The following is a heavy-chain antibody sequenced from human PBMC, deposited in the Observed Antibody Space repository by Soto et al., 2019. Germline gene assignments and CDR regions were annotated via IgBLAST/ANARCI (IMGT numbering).Heavy chain of an antibody. Sequence: SVKVSCKASGDTFGRFTINWVRQAPGQGLEWMGGIKPISDITNYAQRFQGRVAFTADASTSTVYLELSSLRSEDTAMYYCARDPSTINKLIGVWFDPWGQGTLVTVSS. CDR2: IKPISDIT. D-gene: IGHD4-4*01. CDR3: ARDPSTINKLIGVWFDP. J-gene: IGHJ5*02. V-gene: IGHV1-69*13. CDR1: GDTFGRFT.